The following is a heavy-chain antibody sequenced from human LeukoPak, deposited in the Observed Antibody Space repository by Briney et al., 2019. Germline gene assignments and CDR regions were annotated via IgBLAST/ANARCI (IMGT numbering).Heavy chain of an antibody. D-gene: IGHD3-22*01. CDR2: IYHSGST. V-gene: IGHV4-38-2*01. CDR1: GYSISSGYY. CDR3: ARKRTYYYDSSGYYGFDY. J-gene: IGHJ4*02. Sequence: KPSETLSLTCAVSGYSISSGYYWGWIRQPPGKGLEWIGTIYHSGSTYYNPSLKSRVTISVDTSKNQSSLKLSSVTAADTAVYYCARKRTYYYDSSGYYGFDYWGQGTLVTVSS.